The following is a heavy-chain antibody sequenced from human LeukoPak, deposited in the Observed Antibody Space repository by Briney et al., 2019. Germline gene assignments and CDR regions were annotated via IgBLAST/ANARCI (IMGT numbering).Heavy chain of an antibody. CDR1: GGSFSGYY. D-gene: IGHD3-10*01. J-gene: IGHJ4*02. V-gene: IGHV4-34*01. Sequence: PSETLSLTCAVYGGSFSGYYWSWIRQPPGKGLEWIGSIYYSGSTYYNPSLKSRVTISVDTSKNQFSLKLSSVTAADTAVYYCARGEDYGSGSYLDYWGQGTLVTVSS. CDR3: ARGEDYGSGSYLDY. CDR2: IYYSGST.